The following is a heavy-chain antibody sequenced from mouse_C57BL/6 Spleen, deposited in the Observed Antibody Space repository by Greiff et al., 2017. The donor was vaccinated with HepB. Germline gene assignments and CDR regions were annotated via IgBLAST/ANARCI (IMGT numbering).Heavy chain of an antibody. CDR2: IDPANGNT. D-gene: IGHD1-1*01. CDR3: ASGSSYGFAY. Sequence: EVMLVESVAELVRPGASVKLSCTASGFNIKNPYMHWVKQRPEQGLEWIGRIDPANGNTKYAPKFQGKATITADTSSNTAYLQLSSLTSEDTAIYYCASGSSYGFAYWGQGTLVTVSA. J-gene: IGHJ3*01. CDR1: GFNIKNPY. V-gene: IGHV14-3*01.